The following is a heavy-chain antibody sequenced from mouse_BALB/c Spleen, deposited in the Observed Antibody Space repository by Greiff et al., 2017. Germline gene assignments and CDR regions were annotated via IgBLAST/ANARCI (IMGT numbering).Heavy chain of an antibody. Sequence: EVMLVESGGGLVKPGGSLKLSCAASGFTFSSYTMSWVRQTPEKRLEWVATISSGGGNTYYPDSVKGRFTISRDNAKNNLYLQMSSLRSEDTALYYCASRTFFDYWGQGTTLTVSS. V-gene: IGHV5-9*03. CDR1: GFTFSSYT. J-gene: IGHJ2*01. CDR3: ASRTFFDY. CDR2: ISSGGGNT.